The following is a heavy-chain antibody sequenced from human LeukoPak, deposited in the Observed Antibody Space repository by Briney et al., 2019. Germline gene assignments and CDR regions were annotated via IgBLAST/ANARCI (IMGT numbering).Heavy chain of an antibody. CDR2: ISSSSTYI. CDR1: GFTFTSYS. Sequence: PGGSLRLSCAASGFTFTSYSMNWVRQAPGKGLEWVSSISSSSTYIYYADSLKGRFTISRDNAKNSLYLQMNSLRAEDTAVYYCAWRYSSGSLETYFDLWGRGTLVTVSS. CDR3: AWRYSSGSLETYFDL. V-gene: IGHV3-21*01. D-gene: IGHD6-25*01. J-gene: IGHJ2*01.